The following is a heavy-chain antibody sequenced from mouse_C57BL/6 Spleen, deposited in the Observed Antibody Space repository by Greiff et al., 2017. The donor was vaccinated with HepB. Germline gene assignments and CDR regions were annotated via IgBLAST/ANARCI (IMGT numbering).Heavy chain of an antibody. D-gene: IGHD4-1*01. CDR2: IDPSDSYT. CDR3: ARRATDWDDDY. V-gene: IGHV1-50*01. CDR1: GYTFTSYW. J-gene: IGHJ2*01. Sequence: VQLQQSGAELVKPGASVKLSCKASGYTFTSYWMQWVKQRPGQGLEWIGEIDPSDSYTNYNQKFKGKATLTVDTSSSTAYMQLSSLTSEDSAVCYCARRATDWDDDYWGQGTTLTVSS.